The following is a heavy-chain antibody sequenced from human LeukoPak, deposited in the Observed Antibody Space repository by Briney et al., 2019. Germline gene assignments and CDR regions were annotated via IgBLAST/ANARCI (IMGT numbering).Heavy chain of an antibody. Sequence: GGSLRLSCAASGFTFSSYSMNWVRQAPGKGLEWGSSISSSSSYIYYADSVKGRFTISRDNAKNSLYLQMNSLRAEDTAVYYCARDEGSSNDAFDIWGQGTMVTVSS. V-gene: IGHV3-21*01. CDR3: ARDEGSSNDAFDI. J-gene: IGHJ3*02. D-gene: IGHD6-13*01. CDR1: GFTFSSYS. CDR2: ISSSSSYI.